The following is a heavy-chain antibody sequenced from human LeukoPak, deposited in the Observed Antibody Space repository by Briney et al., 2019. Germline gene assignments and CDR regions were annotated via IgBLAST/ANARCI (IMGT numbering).Heavy chain of an antibody. Sequence: SETLSLTCTVSGGSISNSSYYWGWIRQPPGKGLEWVGSMYYSGSTYYNPSLKSRATISVDTSKNQFSLKLSSVTAADTAVYCCARHGRMGTINPSYWGQGTLVTVSS. CDR3: ARHGRMGTINPSY. V-gene: IGHV4-39*01. CDR1: GGSISNSSYY. CDR2: MYYSGST. J-gene: IGHJ4*02. D-gene: IGHD5-24*01.